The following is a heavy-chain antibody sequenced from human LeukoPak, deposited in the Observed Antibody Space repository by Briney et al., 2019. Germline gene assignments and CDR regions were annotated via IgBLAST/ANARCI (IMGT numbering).Heavy chain of an antibody. CDR2: INSDGSST. D-gene: IGHD3-9*01. CDR1: GFTFSSYW. J-gene: IGHJ6*03. Sequence: GGSLRLSCAASGFTFSSYWMHWVRQAPGKGLVWVSRINSDGSSTSYADSVKGRFTISRDNAKNTLYLQMNSLRAENTAVYYCARVPPLRYFDWLLSGYYYYYMDVWGKGTTVTVSS. CDR3: ARVPPLRYFDWLLSGYYYYYMDV. V-gene: IGHV3-74*01.